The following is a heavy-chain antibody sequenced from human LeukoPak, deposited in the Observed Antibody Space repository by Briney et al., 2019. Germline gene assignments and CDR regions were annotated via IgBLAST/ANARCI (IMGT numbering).Heavy chain of an antibody. V-gene: IGHV4-34*01. J-gene: IGHJ4*02. Sequence: PSETLSLTCAVYGGSFSGYYWSWIRQPPGKGLEWIGEINHSGSTNYNPSLKSRVTISVDTSKNQFSLKLSSVTAADTAVYYCARGLQTTPDVSYFDYWGQGTLVTVSS. CDR2: INHSGST. D-gene: IGHD4-11*01. CDR3: ARGLQTTPDVSYFDY. CDR1: GGSFSGYY.